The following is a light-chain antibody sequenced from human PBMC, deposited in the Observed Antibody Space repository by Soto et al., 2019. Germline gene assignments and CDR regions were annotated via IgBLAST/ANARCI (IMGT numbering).Light chain of an antibody. CDR3: ATWDVSLSAWV. V-gene: IGLV1-47*01. CDR2: KNN. J-gene: IGLJ3*02. Sequence: QSVLTQPPSASGTPGQRVTISCSGSSSNIGSNYVYWYQQLPGTAPKLLIYKNNQQPSGVPDRFSGSKAGTSASLAISGLRSEDEADYYCATWDVSLSAWVFGGGTKLTVL. CDR1: SSNIGSNY.